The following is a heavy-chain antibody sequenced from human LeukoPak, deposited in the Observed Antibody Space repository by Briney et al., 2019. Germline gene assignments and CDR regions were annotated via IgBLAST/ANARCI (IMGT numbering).Heavy chain of an antibody. J-gene: IGHJ5*02. CDR1: GYTFTSYG. CDR2: ISAYNGNT. CDR3: ALTYSSSWYNWFDP. V-gene: IGHV1-18*01. D-gene: IGHD6-13*01. Sequence: ASVKVSCKASGYTFTSYGISWVRQAPGQGLEWMGWISAYNGNTNYAQKLQGRVTMTTDTSTSTAHMELRSLRSDDTAVYYCALTYSSSWYNWFDPWGQGTLVTVSS.